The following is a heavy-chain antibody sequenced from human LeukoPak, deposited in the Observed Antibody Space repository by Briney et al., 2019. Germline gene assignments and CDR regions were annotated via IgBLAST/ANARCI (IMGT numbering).Heavy chain of an antibody. J-gene: IGHJ4*02. Sequence: SETLSLTCTVSGGSISSSSYYWGWIRQPPGKGLEWIGSIYYSGSTYYNPSLKSRVTISVDTSKNQFSLKLSSVTAADTAVYYCARPYWTLGDEYFDYWGQGTLVIVSS. D-gene: IGHD1-1*01. V-gene: IGHV4-39*01. CDR2: IYYSGST. CDR1: GGSISSSSYY. CDR3: ARPYWTLGDEYFDY.